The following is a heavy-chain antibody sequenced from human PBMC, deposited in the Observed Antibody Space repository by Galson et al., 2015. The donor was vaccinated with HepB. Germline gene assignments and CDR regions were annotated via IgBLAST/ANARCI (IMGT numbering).Heavy chain of an antibody. V-gene: IGHV1-69*04. D-gene: IGHD2-15*01. J-gene: IGHJ5*02. CDR1: GGTFSSYA. CDR2: IIPILGIA. Sequence: SVKVSCKASGGTFSSYAISWVRQAPGQGLEWMGRIIPILGIANYAQKFQGRVTITADKSTSTAYMELSSLRSEDTAVYYCARAPYCSGGSCYGWFDPWGQGTLVTVSS. CDR3: ARAPYCSGGSCYGWFDP.